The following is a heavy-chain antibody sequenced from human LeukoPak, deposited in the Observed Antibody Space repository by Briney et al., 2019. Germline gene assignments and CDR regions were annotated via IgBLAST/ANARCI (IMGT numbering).Heavy chain of an antibody. CDR2: INPSGGST. Sequence: ASVKVSCKASGYTFTSYYMHWVRQAPGQGLEWMGIINPSGGSTSYAQKLQGRVTMTRDTSTSTVYMELSSLRSEDTAVYYCARDRIRGRVNMMSGYWGQGTLVTVSS. J-gene: IGHJ4*02. CDR3: ARDRIRGRVNMMSGY. V-gene: IGHV1-46*01. D-gene: IGHD3-10*01. CDR1: GYTFTSYY.